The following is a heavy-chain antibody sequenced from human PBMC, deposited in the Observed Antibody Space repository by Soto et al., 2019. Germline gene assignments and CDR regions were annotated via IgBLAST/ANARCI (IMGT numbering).Heavy chain of an antibody. V-gene: IGHV3-21*04. J-gene: IGHJ4*02. Sequence: GGSLRLSCISSGFTFRTYTMNWVRQAPGKGLEWVSGIRGFSPYTFYAESVKGRFTISRDNAKNSLYLQMNGLRAEDTAVYYCARDSSLYCSGGRCYVDYWGQGTLVTVAS. D-gene: IGHD2-15*01. CDR3: ARDSSLYCSGGRCYVDY. CDR1: GFTFRTYT. CDR2: IRGFSPYT.